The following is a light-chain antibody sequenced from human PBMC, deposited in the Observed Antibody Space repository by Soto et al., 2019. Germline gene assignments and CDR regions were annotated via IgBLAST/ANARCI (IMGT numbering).Light chain of an antibody. Sequence: QSALTQPASVSGSPGQSITISGTGTSSDIGVYKYVSWYQQHPGKAPNLMIYEVSNRLSGVSNRFSGSKSGNTASLTISGLQAEDEADYYCSSYTSSSTVVFGGGTKLTVL. CDR2: EVS. J-gene: IGLJ2*01. CDR1: SSDIGVYKY. V-gene: IGLV2-14*01. CDR3: SSYTSSSTVV.